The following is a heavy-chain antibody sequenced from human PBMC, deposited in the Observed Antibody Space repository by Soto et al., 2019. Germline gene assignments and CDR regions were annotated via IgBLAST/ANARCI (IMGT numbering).Heavy chain of an antibody. J-gene: IGHJ6*02. V-gene: IGHV4-39*01. D-gene: IGHD2-15*01. CDR2: IYYSGST. CDR3: ARRPMGVVVVAATGWVGYYYYYGMDV. CDR1: GGSISSSSYY. Sequence: SETLSLTCTVSGGSISSSSYYWGWIRQPPGKGLEWIGSIYYSGSTYYNPSLKSRVTISVDTSKDQFSLKLSSVTAADTAVYYCARRPMGVVVVAATGWVGYYYYYGMDVWGQGTTVT.